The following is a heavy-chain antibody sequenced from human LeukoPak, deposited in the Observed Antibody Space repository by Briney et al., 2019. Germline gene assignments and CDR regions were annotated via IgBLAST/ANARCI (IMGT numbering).Heavy chain of an antibody. CDR1: GYTFTGYY. V-gene: IGHV1-2*06. J-gene: IGHJ3*02. D-gene: IGHD5-18*01. Sequence: ASVKVSCKASGYTFTGYYMHWVRQAPGQGLEWMGRINPNSGGTNYAQKFQGRVTMTRDTSISTAYMELSSLRSDDTAVYYCARDSGYGNALDIWGQGTMVTVSS. CDR3: ARDSGYGNALDI. CDR2: INPNSGGT.